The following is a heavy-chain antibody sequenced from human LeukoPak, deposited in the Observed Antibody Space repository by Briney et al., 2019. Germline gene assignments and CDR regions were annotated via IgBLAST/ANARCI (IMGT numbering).Heavy chain of an antibody. Sequence: PGGSLRLSCAASGFTFSSYAMSWVRQAPGKGLEWVSAISGSGGSTYYADSVKGRFTISRDNSKNTLYLQMNSLRAEDTAVYYCAKGAYRDYVWGSYPFSPGGDYFDYRGQGTLVTVSS. J-gene: IGHJ4*02. CDR2: ISGSGGST. CDR3: AKGAYRDYVWGSYPFSPGGDYFDY. V-gene: IGHV3-23*01. D-gene: IGHD3-16*02. CDR1: GFTFSSYA.